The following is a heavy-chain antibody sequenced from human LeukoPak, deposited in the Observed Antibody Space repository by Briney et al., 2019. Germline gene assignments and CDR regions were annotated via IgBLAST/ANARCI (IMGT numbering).Heavy chain of an antibody. D-gene: IGHD3-22*01. V-gene: IGHV4-30-4*01. CDR2: IYYSGST. CDR1: GGSISSGDYY. J-gene: IGHJ4*02. CDR3: ARDSSGYYSYGGIDY. Sequence: SETLSLTCTVSGGSISSGDYYWIWIRQPPGKGLEWIGYIYYSGSTYYNPSLKSRVTISVDTSKNQFSLKLSSVTAADTAVYYCARDSSGYYSYGGIDYWGQGTLVTVSS.